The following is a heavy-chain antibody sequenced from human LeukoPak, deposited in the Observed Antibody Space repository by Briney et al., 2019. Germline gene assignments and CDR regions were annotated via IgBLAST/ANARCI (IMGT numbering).Heavy chain of an antibody. CDR2: IYPGDSDT. J-gene: IGHJ4*02. Sequence: GESLKISCKGSGYRFTSYWIGWVRQMPGKGLEWMGIIYPGDSDTRYSPSFQGQVTISADKSISTAYLQWSSLKASDSATYYCARPRRYCSGGSCYAAHFDYWGQGTLVTVSS. D-gene: IGHD2-15*01. CDR3: ARPRRYCSGGSCYAAHFDY. CDR1: GYRFTSYW. V-gene: IGHV5-51*01.